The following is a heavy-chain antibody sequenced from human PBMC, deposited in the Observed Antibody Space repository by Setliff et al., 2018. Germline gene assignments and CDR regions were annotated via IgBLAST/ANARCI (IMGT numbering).Heavy chain of an antibody. CDR3: AGTPARGTTWLSPFDY. V-gene: IGHV4-61*02. D-gene: IGHD6-19*01. CDR1: GGSVASGSYY. J-gene: IGHJ4*02. CDR2: IQSTGNT. Sequence: SETLSLTCTVSGGSVASGSYYWSWIRQPAGKGLEWIGLIQSTGNTNYNPSLQSRVTISIDTSKNQSSLKMTSVTATDTAMYDCAGTPARGTTWLSPFDYWGQGTLVTVSS.